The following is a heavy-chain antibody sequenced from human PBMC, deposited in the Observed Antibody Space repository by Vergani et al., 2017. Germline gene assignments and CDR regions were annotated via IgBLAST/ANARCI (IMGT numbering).Heavy chain of an antibody. D-gene: IGHD6-6*01. Sequence: QVQLVESGGGVVQPGRSLRLSCAASGFTFSSYGMHWVRQAPGKGLEWVAVIWYDGSNKYYADSVKGRFTISRDNAKNSLYLQMNSLRAEDTAVYYCARYLVAVRPYYFDYWGQGTLVTVSS. J-gene: IGHJ4*02. CDR3: ARYLVAVRPYYFDY. CDR2: IWYDGSNK. V-gene: IGHV3-33*01. CDR1: GFTFSSYG.